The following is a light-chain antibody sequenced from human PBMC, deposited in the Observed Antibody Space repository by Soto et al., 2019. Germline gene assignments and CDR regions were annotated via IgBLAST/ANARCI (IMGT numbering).Light chain of an antibody. CDR1: DNDIGGYNF. J-gene: IGLJ1*01. CDR3: SSYTTNSPLFV. Sequence: QSALTQPASVSGSPGESITISCTGTDNDIGGYNFVSWYQQHPGKAPKLMIFGVNDRPSGVSSRFSGSSSGNTASLTISGLQAEDEADYYCSSYTTNSPLFVFGPGTKLTVL. CDR2: GVN. V-gene: IGLV2-14*01.